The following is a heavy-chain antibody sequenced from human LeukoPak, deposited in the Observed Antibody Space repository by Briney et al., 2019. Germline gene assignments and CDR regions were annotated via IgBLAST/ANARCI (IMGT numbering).Heavy chain of an antibody. CDR3: AREGIPPGYYYGSGSYDAYGMDV. CDR2: ISSSSSYI. V-gene: IGHV3-21*01. D-gene: IGHD3-10*01. CDR1: GFTFSSYS. J-gene: IGHJ6*02. Sequence: GGSLRLSCAASGFTFSSYSMNWVRQAPGKGLEWVSSISSSSSYIYYADSVKGRFTISRDNAKNSLYLQMNSLRAEDTAVYYCAREGIPPGYYYGSGSYDAYGMDVWGQGTTVTVSS.